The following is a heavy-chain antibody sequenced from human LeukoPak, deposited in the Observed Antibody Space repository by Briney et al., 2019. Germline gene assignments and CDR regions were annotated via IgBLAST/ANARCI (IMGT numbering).Heavy chain of an antibody. J-gene: IGHJ4*02. D-gene: IGHD6-13*01. CDR1: GFTFSSYE. V-gene: IGHV3-48*03. CDR2: ISPSGSTI. Sequence: PGGSLRLSCAAPGFTFSSYEMNWVRQAPGKGLEWVSYISPSGSTIYYADSVKGRFTISRDNAKNSLYLQMNSLRVEDTAVYYCARVLVAAPGQDYWGQGTLVTVSS. CDR3: ARVLVAAPGQDY.